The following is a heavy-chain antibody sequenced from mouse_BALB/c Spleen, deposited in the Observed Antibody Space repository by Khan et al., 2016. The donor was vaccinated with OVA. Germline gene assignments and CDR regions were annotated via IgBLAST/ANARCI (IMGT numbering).Heavy chain of an antibody. J-gene: IGHJ2*01. CDR3: TRDRIDY. Sequence: VQLQQSGAELAKPGASVQMSCKASGYTFTTYWMHWVKQRPGQGLEWIGYINPTSGYTDYSEKFKDKATLSADKSSSTAYMQLSSLTSEDSAVDYCTRDRIDYWGQGTTLTVSS. CDR1: GYTFTTYW. CDR2: INPTSGYT. V-gene: IGHV1-7*01.